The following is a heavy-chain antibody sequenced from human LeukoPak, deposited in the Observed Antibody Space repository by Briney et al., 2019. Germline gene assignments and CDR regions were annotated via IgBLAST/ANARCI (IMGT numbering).Heavy chain of an antibody. CDR1: GFTFSSYW. J-gene: IGHJ3*02. Sequence: GGSLRLSCAASGFTFSSYWMSWVRQAPGKGLEWVANIKQDGSEKYYVDSAKGRFTISRDNAKNSLYLQMNSLRAEDTAVYYCARDSDYYDSSGYYYGNDAFDIWGQGTMVTVSS. V-gene: IGHV3-7*01. D-gene: IGHD3-22*01. CDR2: IKQDGSEK. CDR3: ARDSDYYDSSGYYYGNDAFDI.